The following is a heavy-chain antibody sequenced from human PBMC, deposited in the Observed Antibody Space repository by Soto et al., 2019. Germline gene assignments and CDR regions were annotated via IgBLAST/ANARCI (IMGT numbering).Heavy chain of an antibody. J-gene: IGHJ4*01. CDR3: ARHIAVSGTRGFDF. CDR2: IYHSGAT. D-gene: IGHD6-19*01. Sequence: QVQLQESGPGLMKPSGTLSLTCAVSGGSISTNWWSWVRQPPGKGLEGIGEIYHSGATNYNRSLKTRVTRSVDKSQNHLSLNLNSVTAADTAVYYCARHIAVSGTRGFDFWGHGTLVTVSS. CDR1: GGSISTNW. V-gene: IGHV4-4*02.